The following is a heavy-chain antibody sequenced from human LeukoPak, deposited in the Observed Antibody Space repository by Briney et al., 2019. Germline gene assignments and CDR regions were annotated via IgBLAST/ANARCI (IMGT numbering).Heavy chain of an antibody. D-gene: IGHD6-6*01. J-gene: IGHJ4*02. CDR2: FDPEDGET. V-gene: IGHV1-24*01. CDR1: GGTFSSYA. Sequence: ASVKVSCKASGGTFSSYAISWVRQAPGKGLEWMGGFDPEDGETIYAQKFQGRVTMTEDTSTDTAYMELSSLRSEDTAVYYCATNRGPYSSSAALGYWGQGTLVTVSS. CDR3: ATNRGPYSSSAALGY.